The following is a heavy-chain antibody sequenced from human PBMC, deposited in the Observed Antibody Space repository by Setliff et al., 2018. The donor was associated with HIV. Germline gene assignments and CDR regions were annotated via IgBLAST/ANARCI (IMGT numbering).Heavy chain of an antibody. CDR1: GFTFSNYW. CDR2: INQDGSEK. V-gene: IGHV3-7*03. Sequence: LRLSCAASGFTFSNYWMIWVRQAPGKGLEWVANINQDGSEKYYVDSVKGRFTISRDKAKNSLYLQMNSLRAEDTAVYYCARGIGRSWSLGPWGQGTLVTVSS. D-gene: IGHD6-13*01. J-gene: IGHJ5*02. CDR3: ARGIGRSWSLGP.